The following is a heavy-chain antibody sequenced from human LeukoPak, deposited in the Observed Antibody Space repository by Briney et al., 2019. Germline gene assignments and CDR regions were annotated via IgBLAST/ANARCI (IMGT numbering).Heavy chain of an antibody. CDR2: IYTSGST. CDR1: GGSISSYY. J-gene: IGHJ4*02. V-gene: IGHV4-4*07. D-gene: IGHD2-2*01. Sequence: SETLSLTCTVSGGSISSYYWSWIRQPAGKGLEWIGRIYTSGSTNYNPSLKSRVTMSVDTSKNQFSLKLSSVTAADTAVYYCARHQDIVVVPAAPHFDYWGQGTLVTVSS. CDR3: ARHQDIVVVPAAPHFDY.